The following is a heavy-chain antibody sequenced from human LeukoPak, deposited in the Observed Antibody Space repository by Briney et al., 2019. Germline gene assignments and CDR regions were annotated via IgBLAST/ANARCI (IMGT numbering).Heavy chain of an antibody. V-gene: IGHV1-2*02. J-gene: IGHJ4*02. CDR2: INPNSGRT. Sequence: ASVKVSCKASGYTFTGYYTHWVRQAPGQGLEWMGWINPNSGRTDYAQRFQGRVTMTRDTSVSTAYMELSRLRSDDAAVYYCARDSFSDIVVVTGNYWGQGTLVTVSS. CDR3: ARDSFSDIVVVTGNY. D-gene: IGHD2-21*02. CDR1: GYTFTGYY.